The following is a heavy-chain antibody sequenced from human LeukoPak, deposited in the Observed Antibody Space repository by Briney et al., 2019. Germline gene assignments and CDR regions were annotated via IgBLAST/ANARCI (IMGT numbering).Heavy chain of an antibody. D-gene: IGHD3-22*01. Sequence: SVKVSCKASGVTFTSSAVQWVRQARGQRLEWIGWIVVGSGNTNYAQKFQERVTITRDMSTSTAYMELSSLRSEDTAVYYCAADHLHYDSSGSKENWGQGTLVTVSS. J-gene: IGHJ4*02. CDR2: IVVGSGNT. V-gene: IGHV1-58*01. CDR3: AADHLHYDSSGSKEN. CDR1: GVTFTSSA.